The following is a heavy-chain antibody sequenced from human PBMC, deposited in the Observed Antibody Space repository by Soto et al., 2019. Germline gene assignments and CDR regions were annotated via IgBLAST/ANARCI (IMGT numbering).Heavy chain of an antibody. Sequence: QVQLVQSGAEVKKPGSSLRVSCRASGGTFDSYSISWVRQAPGQGLEWLGKVAPIFDLSRYAPKFQGRVNITADESTSIAYMDLSGLTSQDTDVYYSATGALEGREQLVRDAFYLWGQGTKVTVSS. D-gene: IGHD6-13*01. CDR3: ATGALEGREQLVRDAFYL. V-gene: IGHV1-69*02. CDR1: GGTFDSYS. J-gene: IGHJ3*01. CDR2: VAPIFDLS.